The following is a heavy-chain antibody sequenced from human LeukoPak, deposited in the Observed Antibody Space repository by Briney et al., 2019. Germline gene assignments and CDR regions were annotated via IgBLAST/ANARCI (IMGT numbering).Heavy chain of an antibody. CDR1: GGSISSSSYY. J-gene: IGHJ6*02. V-gene: IGHV4-39*07. CDR3: ARDLSYGSGSLPPYYYYYGMDV. CDR2: IYYSGST. D-gene: IGHD3-10*01. Sequence: SETLSLTCTVSGGSISSSSYYWGWIRQPPGTGLEWIGSIYYSGSTYYNPSLKSRVTISVDTSKNQFSLKLSSVTAADTAVYYCARDLSYGSGSLPPYYYYYGMDVWGQGTTVTVSS.